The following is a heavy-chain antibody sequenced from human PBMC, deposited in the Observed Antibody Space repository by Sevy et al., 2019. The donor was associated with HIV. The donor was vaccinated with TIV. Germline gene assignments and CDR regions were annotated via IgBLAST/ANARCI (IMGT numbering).Heavy chain of an antibody. J-gene: IGHJ1*01. CDR3: VRRVAAAGQGNEYFQH. CDR2: ISYGGST. D-gene: IGHD6-13*01. V-gene: IGHV4-39*01. CDR1: GGSITDKKYY. Sequence: SETLSLTCTVSGGSITDKKYYWAWIRQPPGKGLEWIGSISYGGSTYYNPSLRGRVTLSLDTCKNQFSLNLSSVTAADTAKYYCVRRVAAAGQGNEYFQHWGRGTLVTVSS.